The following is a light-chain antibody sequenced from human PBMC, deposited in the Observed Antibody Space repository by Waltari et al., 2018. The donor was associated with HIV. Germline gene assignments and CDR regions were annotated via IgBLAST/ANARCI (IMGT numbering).Light chain of an antibody. J-gene: IGKJ2*01. CDR2: DAS. CDR1: QSVSSS. V-gene: IGKV3-11*01. Sequence: EIVLTQSPATLSLSPGERATLSCRASQSVSSSLTWYQHKPGQAPRLLIYDASNRATGIPARFSGSGSGTDFTLTISSLEPEDFVVYYCQQRSNWPPYTFGQGTKLEIK. CDR3: QQRSNWPPYT.